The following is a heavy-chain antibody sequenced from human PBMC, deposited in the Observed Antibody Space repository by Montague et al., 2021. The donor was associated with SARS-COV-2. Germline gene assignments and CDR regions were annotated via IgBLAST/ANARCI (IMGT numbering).Heavy chain of an antibody. CDR1: GFIFRSHP. Sequence: SLRLSCAASGFIFRSHPMSWVRQAPGKGLEWVSVIHSGGSSTYYVDSARGRFTISRDDSKNAVYLQMNSLRAEDTNVYFCAKGYLGSGTPGQNWGQGILGTVSS. CDR3: AKGYLGSGTPGQN. J-gene: IGHJ1*01. V-gene: IGHV3-23*03. CDR2: IHSGGSST. D-gene: IGHD3-10*01.